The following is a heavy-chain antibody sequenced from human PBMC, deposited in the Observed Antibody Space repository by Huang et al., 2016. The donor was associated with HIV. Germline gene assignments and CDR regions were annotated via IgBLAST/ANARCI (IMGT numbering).Heavy chain of an antibody. J-gene: IGHJ5*02. V-gene: IGHV4-39*01. CDR1: GGSISSSSYY. D-gene: IGHD6-13*01. CDR2: IYHSGTT. Sequence: QLQLQESGPGLVKPSETLSLTCTVSGGSISSSSYYWGWIRQPPGKGLEWIGSIYHSGTTYYNPSLKSRVTRSVDTSRTQVSLKLSSVTAADTAVYYCAAHGRIVGIPAAPLRFDPWGQGTLVTVSS. CDR3: AAHGRIVGIPAAPLRFDP.